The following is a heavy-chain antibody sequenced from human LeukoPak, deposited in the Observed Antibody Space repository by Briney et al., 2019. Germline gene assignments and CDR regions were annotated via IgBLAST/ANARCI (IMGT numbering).Heavy chain of an antibody. J-gene: IGHJ6*02. V-gene: IGHV3-13*01. CDR3: ARGRVQLWPRAYYYGMDV. CDR1: GFTFSSDD. CDR2: IGTAGDT. D-gene: IGHD5-18*01. Sequence: GGSLRLSCAASGFTFSSDDMHWVRQATGKGLEWISAIGTAGDTYYPGSVKGRFTISRENAKNSLYLQMNSLRAGDTAVYYCARGRVQLWPRAYYYGMDVWGQGTTVTVSS.